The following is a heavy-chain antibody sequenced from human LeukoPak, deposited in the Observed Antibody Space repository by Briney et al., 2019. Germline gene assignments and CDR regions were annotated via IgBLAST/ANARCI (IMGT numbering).Heavy chain of an antibody. J-gene: IGHJ4*02. Sequence: SETLSLTCTVSGGSISSSSYYWGWIRQPPGKGLEWIGSIYYSGSTYYNPSLKSRVTIPVDTSKNQFSLKLSSVTAADTAVYYCARLAKLRPRLSDFWSGSPLYFDYWGQGTLVTVSS. V-gene: IGHV4-39*07. D-gene: IGHD3-3*01. CDR1: GGSISSSSYY. CDR2: IYYSGST. CDR3: ARLAKLRPRLSDFWSGSPLYFDY.